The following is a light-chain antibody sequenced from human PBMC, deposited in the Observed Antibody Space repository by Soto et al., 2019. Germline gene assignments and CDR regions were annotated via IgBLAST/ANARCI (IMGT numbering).Light chain of an antibody. Sequence: VMTQSPATLSVSPGERVTLSCRASQSVGGSLAWYRQKPGQAPSLPVYGASTRATGIPARFSGSGSGTEFTLTISSLQSDDFAVYYCLQYDKWPPWTFGQGTKVDI. CDR1: QSVGGS. CDR3: LQYDKWPPWT. V-gene: IGKV3-15*01. CDR2: GAS. J-gene: IGKJ1*01.